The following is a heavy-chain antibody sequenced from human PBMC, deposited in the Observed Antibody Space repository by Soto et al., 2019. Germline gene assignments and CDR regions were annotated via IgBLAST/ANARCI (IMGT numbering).Heavy chain of an antibody. J-gene: IGHJ6*02. CDR1: GGSISSGDYY. CDR3: ARDNAGYDFWSGLNYGMDV. Sequence: PSETLSLTCTVSGGSISSGDYYWSWIRQPPGKGREGIGYIYYSGSTYYNPSLKNRVTISVDTSKNQFSLKLSSVTAADTAVYYCARDNAGYDFWSGLNYGMDVWGQGTTVTVSS. CDR2: IYYSGST. D-gene: IGHD3-3*01. V-gene: IGHV4-30-4*01.